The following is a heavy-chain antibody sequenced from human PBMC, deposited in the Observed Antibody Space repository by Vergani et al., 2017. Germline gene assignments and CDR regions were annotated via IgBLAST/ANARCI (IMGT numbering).Heavy chain of an antibody. J-gene: IGHJ4*02. V-gene: IGHV4-39*01. CDR1: GGSISSSSYY. CDR3: ARQGITMVRGVIRHFDY. D-gene: IGHD3-10*01. CDR2: IYYSGST. Sequence: QLQLQESCPGLVKPSETLSLTCTVSGGSISSSSYYWGWIRQPPGKGLEWIGSIYYSGSTYYNPSLKSRVTISVDTSKNQFSLKLSSVTAADTAVYYCARQGITMVRGVIRHFDYWGQGTLVTVSS.